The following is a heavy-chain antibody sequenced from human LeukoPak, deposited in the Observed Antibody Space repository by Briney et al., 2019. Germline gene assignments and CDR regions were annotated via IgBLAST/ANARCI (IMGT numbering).Heavy chain of an antibody. J-gene: IGHJ6*03. CDR3: ASTNGLRGGDIYMDV. D-gene: IGHD2-21*01. Sequence: GESLKNSCKGSGYSFTSYWIGWVRQMPGKGLEWMGIIYPGDSDTRYSPSFQGQVTISADKSISTAYLQWSSLKASDTAMYYCASTNGLRGGDIYMDVWGKGTTVTASS. CDR1: GYSFTSYW. CDR2: IYPGDSDT. V-gene: IGHV5-51*01.